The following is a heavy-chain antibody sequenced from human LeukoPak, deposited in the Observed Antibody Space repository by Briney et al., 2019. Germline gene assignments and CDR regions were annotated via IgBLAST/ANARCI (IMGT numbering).Heavy chain of an antibody. CDR3: AKDRPNFHENSGHYYRRDGDS. CDR1: GLTFYMYA. V-gene: IGHV3-23*01. D-gene: IGHD3-22*01. Sequence: GGSLRLSCQASGLTFYMYAMSWVRQAPGKGLEWVASMCGTAGCTFYPDAVKGRFTISRDNSKNVLYLRMNSLTAEDTAIYYCAKDRPNFHENSGHYYRRDGDSWGQGTLVTVS. CDR2: MCGTAGCT. J-gene: IGHJ5*01.